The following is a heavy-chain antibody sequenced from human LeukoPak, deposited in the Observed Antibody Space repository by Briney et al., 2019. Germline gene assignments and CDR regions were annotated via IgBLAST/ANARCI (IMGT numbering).Heavy chain of an antibody. Sequence: ASVKVSCKASGYTFTSYGISWVRQAPGQGLEWMGWISAYNGNTNYAQKLQGRVTMTTDTSTSTAYMELRSLRSDDTAVYYCARTTGGYSYGYWSDYWGQGTLVTVSS. CDR3: ARTTGGYSYGYWSDY. CDR2: ISAYNGNT. D-gene: IGHD5-18*01. J-gene: IGHJ4*02. V-gene: IGHV1-18*01. CDR1: GYTFTSYG.